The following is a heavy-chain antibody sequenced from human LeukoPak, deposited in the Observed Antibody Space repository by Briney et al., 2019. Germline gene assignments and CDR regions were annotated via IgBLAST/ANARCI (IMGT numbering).Heavy chain of an antibody. J-gene: IGHJ4*02. D-gene: IGHD4-17*01. CDR2: IYGSGEGQT. CDR3: AKDVKSDGVWDVDH. V-gene: IGHV3-23*01. Sequence: GGSLRLSCAASGFTFRAYTMNWVRQAPGKGLEWVSGIYGSGEGQTFYADSVRGRFTISRDDSRNVVFLHMDSLRVEDTALYYCAKDVKSDGVWDVDHWGQGTLVTVSS. CDR1: GFTFRAYT.